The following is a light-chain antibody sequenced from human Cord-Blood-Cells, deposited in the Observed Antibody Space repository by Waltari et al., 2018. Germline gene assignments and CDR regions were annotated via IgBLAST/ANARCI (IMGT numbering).Light chain of an antibody. J-gene: IGLJ2*01. CDR1: SSDVGSYNL. CDR3: CSYAGSRTFHVV. CDR2: EGS. V-gene: IGLV2-23*03. Sequence: QSALTQPASASGSPGQSITISCTGTSSDVGSYNLVSWYQQHPGKAPKLMIYEGSKRPSGVSNRFSGSKSGNTASLTISGLQAEDKADYYCCSYAGSRTFHVVFGGGTKLTVL.